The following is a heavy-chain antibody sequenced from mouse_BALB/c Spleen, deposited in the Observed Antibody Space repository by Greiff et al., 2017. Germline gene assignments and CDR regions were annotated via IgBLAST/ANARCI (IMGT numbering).Heavy chain of an antibody. CDR3: ARVATGNFDY. Sequence: QVQLKQPGAELVKPGASVKLSCKASGYTFTSYWMHWVKQRPGQGLEWIGEINPSNGRTNYNEKFKSKATLTVDKSSSTAYMQLSSLTSEDSAVYYCARVATGNFDYWGQGTTLTVSS. CDR1: GYTFTSYW. V-gene: IGHV1S81*02. J-gene: IGHJ2*01. CDR2: INPSNGRT. D-gene: IGHD1-1*01.